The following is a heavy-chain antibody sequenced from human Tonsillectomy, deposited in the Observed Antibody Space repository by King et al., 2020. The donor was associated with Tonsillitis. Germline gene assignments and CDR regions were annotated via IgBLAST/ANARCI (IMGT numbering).Heavy chain of an antibody. CDR2: IKQDGSEK. CDR3: ASSGAYGWDY. J-gene: IGHJ4*02. D-gene: IGHD2-15*01. Sequence: VQLVESGGGLVQPGGSLRLSCAASGFTFSNYWMSWVRQAPGKGLEWVANIKQDGSEKYYVDSVKGRFTISRDTAKNSLYLQMNSLRAEDTAVYYCASSGAYGWDYWGQGTLVTVSS. V-gene: IGHV3-7*01. CDR1: GFTFSNYW.